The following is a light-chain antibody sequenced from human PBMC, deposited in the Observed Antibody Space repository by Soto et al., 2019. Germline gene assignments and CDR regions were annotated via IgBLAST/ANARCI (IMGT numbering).Light chain of an antibody. CDR1: QSITRY. V-gene: IGKV3-11*01. Sequence: ILLTQSPCTLALSAGERTTLSCGASQSITRYLAWYQQKPGQGPRLLIYGASSRATGTPDRFSGSGSGTDFTLTISGLEPEDVAVYYCQQRSLGTCGPGTKVDIK. CDR3: QQRSLGT. J-gene: IGKJ3*01. CDR2: GAS.